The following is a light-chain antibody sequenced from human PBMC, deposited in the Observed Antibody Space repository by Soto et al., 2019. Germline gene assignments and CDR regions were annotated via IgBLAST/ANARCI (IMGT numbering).Light chain of an antibody. CDR2: WAS. J-gene: IGKJ1*01. Sequence: DIVMTQSPDSLAVSLGERATTNCKSSQSVLYSSNNKNYLAWYQQKPGQPPNLLIYWASTRESGVPDRFSGSGSGTNFTLTISSLQAEDVAVYYCQQYYNTPWTFGQGTKVEIK. V-gene: IGKV4-1*01. CDR3: QQYYNTPWT. CDR1: QSVLYSSNNKNY.